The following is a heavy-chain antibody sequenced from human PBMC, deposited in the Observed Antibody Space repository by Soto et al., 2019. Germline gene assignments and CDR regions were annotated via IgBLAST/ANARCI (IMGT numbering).Heavy chain of an antibody. J-gene: IGHJ3*02. V-gene: IGHV1-8*01. CDR3: XXXXXXXXXXI. Sequence: QVQLVQSGAEVKKPGASVKVSCKASGYTFTGYDINWVRQATGQGLEWMGWMNPHSGNTNYAQKFQGGVTMTRNTXXXXXXXXXXXXXXXXXXXXXXXXXXXXXXXXIWGQGTMVTVSS. CDR2: MNPHSGNT. CDR1: GYTFTGYD.